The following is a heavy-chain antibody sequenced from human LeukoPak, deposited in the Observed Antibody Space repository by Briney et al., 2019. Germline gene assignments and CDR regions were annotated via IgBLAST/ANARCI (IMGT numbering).Heavy chain of an antibody. V-gene: IGHV1-2*06. D-gene: IGHD5-12*01. Sequence: ASVKVSCEASGYTFTGYYMHWVRQAPGQGLEWMGRINPNSGGTNYAQKFQGRVTMTRDTSISTAYMELSRLRSDDTAVYYCARVWVESGYLDPNLPRKRYYYYYMDVWGKGTTVTVSS. CDR1: GYTFTGYY. CDR3: ARVWVESGYLDPNLPRKRYYYYYMDV. J-gene: IGHJ6*03. CDR2: INPNSGGT.